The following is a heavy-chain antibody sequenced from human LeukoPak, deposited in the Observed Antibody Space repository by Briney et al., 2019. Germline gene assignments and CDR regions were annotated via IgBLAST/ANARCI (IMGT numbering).Heavy chain of an antibody. CDR3: ARQPGGGFYY. D-gene: IGHD3-16*01. CDR2: IYYSGST. CDR1: GGSISSSSYY. J-gene: IGHJ4*02. Sequence: PETLSLACTVSGGSISSSSYYWGWIRQPPGKGLEWIGSIYYSGSTYYNPSLKSRVTISVDTSKNQFSLKLSSVTAADTAVYYCARQPGGGFYYYGQGTLVTVSS. V-gene: IGHV4-39*01.